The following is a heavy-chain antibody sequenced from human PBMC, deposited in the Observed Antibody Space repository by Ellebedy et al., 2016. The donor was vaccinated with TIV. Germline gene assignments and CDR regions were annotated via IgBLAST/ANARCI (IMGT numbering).Heavy chain of an antibody. V-gene: IGHV4-34*01. CDR2: INHSGST. J-gene: IGHJ5*02. Sequence: SETLSLXXAVYGGSFSGYYWSWIRQPPGKGLEWIGEINHSGSTNYNPSLKSRVTISVDTSKNQFSLKLSSVTAADTAVYYCARGPTVRRWLVNFDPWGQGTLVTVSS. CDR3: ARGPTVRRWLVNFDP. D-gene: IGHD6-19*01. CDR1: GGSFSGYY.